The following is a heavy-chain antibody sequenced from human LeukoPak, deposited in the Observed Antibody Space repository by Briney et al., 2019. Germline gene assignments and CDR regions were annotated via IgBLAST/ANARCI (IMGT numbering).Heavy chain of an antibody. CDR3: ARHGLYQDYGH. D-gene: IGHD3-16*01. Sequence: SETLSLTCTVSGGSISSSSSFWAWIRQPPGKGLEWIANVYYSGSTHYNPSLKSRVSISLDTSKNQFSLRLTSVTAADTAVYYCARHGLYQDYGHRGQGTLVTVSS. V-gene: IGHV4-39*01. J-gene: IGHJ4*02. CDR1: GGSISSSSSF. CDR2: VYYSGST.